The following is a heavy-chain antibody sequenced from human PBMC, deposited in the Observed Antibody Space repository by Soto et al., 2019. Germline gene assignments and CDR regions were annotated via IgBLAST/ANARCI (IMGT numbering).Heavy chain of an antibody. J-gene: IGHJ4*02. CDR2: ILNDGSNE. CDR1: GSTFSRFG. V-gene: IGHV3-33*01. CDR3: ARDDDFDDNGLDY. D-gene: IGHD4-17*01. Sequence: QVQLVESGGGVVQPGTSLSLPCAGSGSTFSRFGMHWVGQAPGKGLEWVGVILNDGSNEKYADSVKGRFTISRDNSKNTLYLQMNSLRAEDTAVYYCARDDDFDDNGLDYWGQGTLVTVSS.